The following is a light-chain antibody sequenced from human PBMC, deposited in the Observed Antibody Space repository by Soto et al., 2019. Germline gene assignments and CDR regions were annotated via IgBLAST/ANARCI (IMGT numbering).Light chain of an antibody. Sequence: EIVLTQSPATLSLSPGERATLSCRASQSVSSYLAWYQQKPCQAPRLLIYDASNRATGIPARFSGSGSGTDFTLTISSLEPEDFGVYSCQQRSNWPPGLTFGGGTKVEIK. CDR1: QSVSSY. J-gene: IGKJ4*01. V-gene: IGKV3-11*01. CDR3: QQRSNWPPGLT. CDR2: DAS.